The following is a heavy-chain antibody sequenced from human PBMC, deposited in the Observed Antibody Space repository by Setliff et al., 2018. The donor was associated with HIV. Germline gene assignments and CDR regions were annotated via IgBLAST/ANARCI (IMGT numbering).Heavy chain of an antibody. Sequence: GGSLRLSCAASGFTVDNYGMSWVRQAPGKGLEWVANIKPDGTEKNYMDSVKGRFTISRDNAKRSLYLQMSSLRGEDTAMYYCVSHPWGVSGWSAVYFKNWGQGTLVTVSS. CDR2: IKPDGTEK. CDR1: GFTVDNYG. V-gene: IGHV3-7*01. J-gene: IGHJ1*01. CDR3: VSHPWGVSGWSAVYFKN. D-gene: IGHD6-19*01.